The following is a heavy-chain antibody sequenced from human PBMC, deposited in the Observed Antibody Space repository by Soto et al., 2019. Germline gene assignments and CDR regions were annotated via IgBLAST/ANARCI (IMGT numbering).Heavy chain of an antibody. CDR1: GFSLSTSGVG. CDR3: AHRMGVVGLPGPHPPVPKYYFDY. V-gene: IGHV2-5*02. CDR2: IYWDDDK. J-gene: IGHJ4*02. D-gene: IGHD2-15*01. Sequence: SGPTLVNPTQTLTLTCTFSGFSLSTSGVGVGWIRQPPGKALEWLALIYWDDDKRYSPSLKSRLTITKDTSKNQVVLTMTNMDPVDTATYYCAHRMGVVGLPGPHPPVPKYYFDYWGQGTLVTVSS.